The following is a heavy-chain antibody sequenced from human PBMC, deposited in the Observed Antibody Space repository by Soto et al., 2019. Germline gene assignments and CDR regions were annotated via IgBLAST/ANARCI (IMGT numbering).Heavy chain of an antibody. CDR3: ASTLVATGY. V-gene: IGHV3-11*06. Sequence: GGSLRLSCAASGFTFSSYGMSWIRQAPGKGLEWVSYISSSSSYTNYADSVKGRFTISRDNAKNSLYLQMNSLRAEDTAVYYRASTLVATGYWGQGTLVTVSS. CDR1: GFTFSSYG. CDR2: ISSSSSYT. D-gene: IGHD5-12*01. J-gene: IGHJ4*02.